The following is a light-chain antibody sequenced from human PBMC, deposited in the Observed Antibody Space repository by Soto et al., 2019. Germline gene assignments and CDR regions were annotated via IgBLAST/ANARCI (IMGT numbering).Light chain of an antibody. V-gene: IGKV4-1*01. Sequence: DIVMTQSPDSLAVSLGERATINCKSSQSVLYSSNNKNYLAWYQQKPGQPPKQLIYWASTRESGVPDRFSGSGSGTDFTLTISSLQAEDVAVYYCQQYYSTPCCTFGQGTKVEIK. J-gene: IGKJ1*01. CDR3: QQYYSTPCCT. CDR2: WAS. CDR1: QSVLYSSNNKNY.